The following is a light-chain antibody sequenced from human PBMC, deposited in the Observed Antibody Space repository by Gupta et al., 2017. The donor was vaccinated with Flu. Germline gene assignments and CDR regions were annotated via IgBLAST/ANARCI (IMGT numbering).Light chain of an antibody. CDR3: WVSDNSSGHAWV. V-gene: IGLV3-21*03. J-gene: IGLJ3*02. CDR2: YGS. Sequence: KTASITCEGNTIDRRSVKWYHQRPGQAAPLVVYYGSDRPSGIADQFSCSTYWNTATPTASSVEAGDEDDYYYWVSDNSSGHAWVFGGGTKLTVL. CDR1: TIDRRS.